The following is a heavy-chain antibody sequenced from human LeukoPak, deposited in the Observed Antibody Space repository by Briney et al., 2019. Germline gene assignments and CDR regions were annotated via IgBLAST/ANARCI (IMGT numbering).Heavy chain of an antibody. D-gene: IGHD2-2*02. J-gene: IGHJ5*01. CDR3: ARGPCSSTSCYTGFDP. Sequence: SETLSLTCTVSGGSISSYYWSWFRQPPGKGLEWIGYIYYSGSTNYNPSLKSRVTISVDTSKNQFSLKLSSVTAADTAVYYCARGPCSSTSCYTGFDPWGQGTLVTVSS. CDR2: IYYSGST. V-gene: IGHV4-59*01. CDR1: GGSISSYY.